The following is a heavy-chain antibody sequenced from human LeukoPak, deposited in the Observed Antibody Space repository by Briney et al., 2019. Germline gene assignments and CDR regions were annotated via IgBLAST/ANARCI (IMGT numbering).Heavy chain of an antibody. V-gene: IGHV1-69*01. Sequence: SVKVSCKASGGTFSSYAISWVRQAPGQGLEWMGGIIPIFGTANYAQKFQGRVTITADESTSTAYMELSSLRSEDTAVYYCARDGYGDSHFDYWGQGTLVTVSS. CDR2: IIPIFGTA. J-gene: IGHJ4*02. CDR3: ARDGYGDSHFDY. D-gene: IGHD4-17*01. CDR1: GGTFSSYA.